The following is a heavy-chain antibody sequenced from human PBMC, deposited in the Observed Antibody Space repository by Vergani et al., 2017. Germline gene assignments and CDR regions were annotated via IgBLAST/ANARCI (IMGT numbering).Heavy chain of an antibody. CDR1: GGSLSGYY. D-gene: IGHD1-14*01. Sequence: QVQLQESGPGLVRPSETLSLTCTVSGGSLSGYYWNWIRPTPGEGLEWIGYVEDSGYFNYNPSLKTRVSMSSDTSNNQVSLMLSSVTVADTAVYYCARSIVSRNPPDYFDNWCQGTLVTVSS. CDR3: ARSIVSRNPPDYFDN. V-gene: IGHV4-59*01. J-gene: IGHJ4*02. CDR2: VEDSGYF.